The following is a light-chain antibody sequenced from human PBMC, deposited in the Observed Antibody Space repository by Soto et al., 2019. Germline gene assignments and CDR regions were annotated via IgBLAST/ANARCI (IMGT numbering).Light chain of an antibody. CDR1: HNVDIY. V-gene: IGKV3-11*01. Sequence: EAVLTQSPATLSLSPGETATLSCRASHNVDIYLAWYQQKPGQAPRLLIYDASNSATGIPARFSGSGSGTDFTLTISSLEPEDFGVYYCQQRKYWPPLTFGQGTRLE. J-gene: IGKJ5*01. CDR2: DAS. CDR3: QQRKYWPPLT.